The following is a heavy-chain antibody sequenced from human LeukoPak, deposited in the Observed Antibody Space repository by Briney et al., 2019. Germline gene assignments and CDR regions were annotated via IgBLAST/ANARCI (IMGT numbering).Heavy chain of an antibody. D-gene: IGHD6-19*01. CDR2: INAANGHT. V-gene: IGHV1-3*03. Sequence: ASVKVSCKASGYTFTNYAIHWVRQAPGQRFEWMGWINAANGHTKYSQEFQDRITITRDTSATTAYMELSSLRSEDTAVYYCATDLRGIAVAMFDYWGQGTLVTVSS. CDR1: GYTFTNYA. J-gene: IGHJ4*02. CDR3: ATDLRGIAVAMFDY.